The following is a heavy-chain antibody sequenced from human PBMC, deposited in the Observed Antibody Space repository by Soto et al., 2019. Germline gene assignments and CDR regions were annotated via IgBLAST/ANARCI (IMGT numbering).Heavy chain of an antibody. Sequence: DVQLVESGGGLVKPGGSLRLSCVVSGLSFRGAWVNWVRQTPGKGLEWVGRIRGTTDGGTTDYAAPLEGRFTISRDDSRNTVYLQSNSLKVEDTAIYHCTTVLKWAGGDYWGQGTVVTVSS. CDR1: GLSFRGAW. J-gene: IGHJ4*02. V-gene: IGHV3-15*07. D-gene: IGHD1-26*01. CDR3: TTVLKWAGGDY. CDR2: IRGTTDGGTT.